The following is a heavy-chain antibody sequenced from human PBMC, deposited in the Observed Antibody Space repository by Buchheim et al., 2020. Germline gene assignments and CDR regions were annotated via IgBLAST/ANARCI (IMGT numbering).Heavy chain of an antibody. CDR2: ISGSGDST. V-gene: IGHV3-23*01. J-gene: IGHJ4*02. Sequence: EVQLLESGGGLVQPGGSLRLSCATSGFTFSSYAMSWVRQAPGKGLEWVSAISGSGDSTWYVDSVKGRFTISRDNSKNTLYLQMNSLRAEDTAVYYCAKDSYDSSGSRYDYWGQGTL. D-gene: IGHD3-22*01. CDR3: AKDSYDSSGSRYDY. CDR1: GFTFSSYA.